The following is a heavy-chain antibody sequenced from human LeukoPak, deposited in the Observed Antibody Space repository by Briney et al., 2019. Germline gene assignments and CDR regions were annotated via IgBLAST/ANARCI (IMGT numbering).Heavy chain of an antibody. CDR3: TRDYDRKPKQLWSGAGDLDY. D-gene: IGHD3-10*01. CDR1: GFTFGDYA. V-gene: IGHV3-49*04. Sequence: GGSLRLSCTASGFTFGDYAMSWVRQAPGKGLEWVGFIRSKAYGGTTEYAASVKGRFTISRDDSKSIAYLQMNSLKTEDTAVYYCTRDYDRKPKQLWSGAGDLDYWGQGTLVTVSS. CDR2: IRSKAYGGTT. J-gene: IGHJ4*02.